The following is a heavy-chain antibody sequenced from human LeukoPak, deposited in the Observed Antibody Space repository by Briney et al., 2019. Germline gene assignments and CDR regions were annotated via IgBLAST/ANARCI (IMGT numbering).Heavy chain of an antibody. CDR3: TTDLGQWLPRGYDWFDP. D-gene: IGHD6-19*01. CDR2: IKSKTDGGTT. Sequence: GGSLRLSCAASGFTFSNAWMSWVRQAPGKGLEWVGRIKSKTDGGTTDYAAPVKGRFTISRDDSKNTLYLQMNSLKTEDTAVYYCTTDLGQWLPRGYDWFDPWGQGTLVTVSS. J-gene: IGHJ5*02. CDR1: GFTFSNAW. V-gene: IGHV3-15*01.